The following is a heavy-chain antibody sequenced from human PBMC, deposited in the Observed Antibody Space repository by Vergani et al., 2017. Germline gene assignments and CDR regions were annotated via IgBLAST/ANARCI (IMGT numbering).Heavy chain of an antibody. CDR2: ISSSSSYI. CDR3: ARGPRLRFLEWLGGMDV. Sequence: EVQLVESGGGLVKPGGSLRLSCAASGFTFSSYSMNWVRQAPGTGLEWVSSISSSSSYIYYADSVKGRFTISRDNAKNSLYLQMNSLRAEDTAVYYCARGPRLRFLEWLGGMDVWGQGTTVTVSS. CDR1: GFTFSSYS. V-gene: IGHV3-21*01. D-gene: IGHD3-3*01. J-gene: IGHJ6*02.